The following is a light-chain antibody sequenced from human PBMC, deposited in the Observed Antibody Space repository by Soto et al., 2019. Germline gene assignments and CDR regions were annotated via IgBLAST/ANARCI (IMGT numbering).Light chain of an antibody. CDR3: QQYDSSPWT. V-gene: IGKV3-15*01. CDR2: GAS. J-gene: IGKJ1*01. Sequence: EIVMTQSPATLSVSPGERATLSCRASQSVSGNLAWYQQKPGQAPRLLIYGASTRATGIPARFSGSGSGTDFTLTISRLEPEDFAVYYCQQYDSSPWTFGQGTKVDIK. CDR1: QSVSGN.